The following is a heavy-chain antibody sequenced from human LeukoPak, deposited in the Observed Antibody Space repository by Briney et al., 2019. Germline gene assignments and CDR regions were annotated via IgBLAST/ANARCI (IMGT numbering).Heavy chain of an antibody. CDR1: GGSFSGYY. D-gene: IGHD6-19*01. J-gene: IGHJ4*02. CDR2: IYYSGST. V-gene: IGHV4-34*01. Sequence: PSETLSLTCAVYGGSFSGYYWSWIRQPPGKGLEWIGSIYYSGSTYYNPSLKSRVTISVDTSKNQFSLKLSSVTAADTAVYHCARGARTYSSGWYGLPRDYWGQGTLVTVSS. CDR3: ARGARTYSSGWYGLPRDY.